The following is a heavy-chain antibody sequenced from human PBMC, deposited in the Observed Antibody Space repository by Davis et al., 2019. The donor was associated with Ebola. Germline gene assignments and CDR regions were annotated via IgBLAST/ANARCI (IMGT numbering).Heavy chain of an antibody. V-gene: IGHV6-1*01. CDR1: GDSVSSLA. Sequence: PSETLSLTCAISGDSVSSLAWNWLRQSPSRGLEWLGRTYYTSKWHNDYGESVKSRISINPDTSKNQLSLQLNSVTPEDAAVYYCVRGWGRSGLDVWGQGTTVTVSS. J-gene: IGHJ6*02. CDR3: VRGWGRSGLDV. D-gene: IGHD3-16*01. CDR2: TYYTSKWHN.